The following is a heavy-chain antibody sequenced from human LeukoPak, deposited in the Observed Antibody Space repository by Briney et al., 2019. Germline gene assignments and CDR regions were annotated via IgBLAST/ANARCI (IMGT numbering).Heavy chain of an antibody. CDR3: GRGGVIYYFWGGRDFFDI. CDR2: IYYSGST. D-gene: IGHD3-3*01. V-gene: IGHV4-59*08. CDR1: GGSISSYY. Sequence: SETLSLTCTVSGGSISSYYWSWIRQPPGKGLEWIGYIYYSGSTNYNPSLKSRVAISVDTSKNQFSLKLSSVTAADAAVYYCGRGGVIYYFWGGRDFFDIWGQGKMVTVSS. J-gene: IGHJ3*02.